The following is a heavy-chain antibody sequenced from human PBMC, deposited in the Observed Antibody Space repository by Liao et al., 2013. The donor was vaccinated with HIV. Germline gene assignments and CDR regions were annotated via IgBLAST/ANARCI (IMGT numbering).Heavy chain of an antibody. J-gene: IGHJ2*01. Sequence: QVQLQESGPGLVKPSQTLSLTCTVSGGSISSGSYYWSWIRQPAGKGLEWIGRIYTSGGTNYNPSLKSRVTISVDTSKNQFSLKLSSVTAADTAVYYCARGAPGDWYFDLWGRGTLVTVSS. CDR2: IYTSGGT. CDR1: GGSISSGSYY. V-gene: IGHV4-61*02. CDR3: ARGAPGDWYFDL.